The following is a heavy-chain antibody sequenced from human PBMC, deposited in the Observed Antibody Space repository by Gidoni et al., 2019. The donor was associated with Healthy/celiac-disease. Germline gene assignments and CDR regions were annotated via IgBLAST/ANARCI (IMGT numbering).Heavy chain of an antibody. Sequence: EVQLLEYGGVLVLPGGSLSLSCAASGFPLSSYDMSWVRQAPGKGLEWVAAVSGSVGSTYYAGAVKGRFTISRDNSKNTLYLQMNSLRAEDTAVYYCAKVGVLVRVAVKFHWYFVLWGRGTLVTVSS. V-gene: IGHV3-23*01. D-gene: IGHD3-16*02. CDR3: AKVGVLVRVAVKFHWYFVL. CDR2: VSGSVGST. CDR1: GFPLSSYD. J-gene: IGHJ2*01.